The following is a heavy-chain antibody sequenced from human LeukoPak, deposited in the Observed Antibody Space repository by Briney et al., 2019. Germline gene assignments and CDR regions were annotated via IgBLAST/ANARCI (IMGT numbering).Heavy chain of an antibody. Sequence: SVKVSCKASGGTFSSYAVSWVRLTPGQGLEWLGGIIPVFGTTTYAQKFQAKVTMTADKSTNTAYLEISSLTSDDTAVYYCARVRRDQEFDPWGQGTLVTVSS. J-gene: IGHJ5*02. CDR3: ARVRRDQEFDP. CDR2: IIPVFGTT. V-gene: IGHV1-69*06. CDR1: GGTFSSYA. D-gene: IGHD5-24*01.